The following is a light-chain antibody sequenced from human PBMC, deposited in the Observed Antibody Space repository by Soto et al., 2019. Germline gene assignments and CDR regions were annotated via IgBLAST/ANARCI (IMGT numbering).Light chain of an antibody. J-gene: IGLJ1*01. Sequence: QSALTQPASVSGSPGQSITISCTGTSSDVGGYEYVSWYQIHPGKAPKLILFEVSNRPSGVSYRFSGSKSGNTASLTISGLQTEDEADYFCSSYSFSTAYLFGNGTKLTVL. CDR1: SSDVGGYEY. CDR2: EVS. CDR3: SSYSFSTAYL. V-gene: IGLV2-14*03.